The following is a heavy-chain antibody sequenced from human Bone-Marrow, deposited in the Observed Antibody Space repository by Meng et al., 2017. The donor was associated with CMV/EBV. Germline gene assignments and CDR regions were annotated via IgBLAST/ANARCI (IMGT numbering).Heavy chain of an antibody. J-gene: IGHJ6*02. CDR1: GFTFSSYS. CDR3: ARDWSCMDV. Sequence: GESLKISCAASGFTFSSYSMNWVRQAPGKGLEWVSSISSSSSYIYYADSVKGRFTISRDNAKNSLYLQMNSLRAEDSAVYFCARDWSCMDVWGQGTTVTVSS. V-gene: IGHV3-21*01. CDR2: ISSSSSYI.